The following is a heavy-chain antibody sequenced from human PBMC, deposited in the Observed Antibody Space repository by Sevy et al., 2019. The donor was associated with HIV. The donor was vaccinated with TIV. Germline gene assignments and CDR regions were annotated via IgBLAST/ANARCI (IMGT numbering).Heavy chain of an antibody. CDR1: GFTFSDYA. CDR3: ARNTYYYDSTGYGAFDL. J-gene: IGHJ3*01. Sequence: GGSLRISCVASGFTFSDYAMSWVRQPPGKGLEWVSSMNWKGDNTGYADSLKGRFTISRDSTKNSLFLQINSLRVEDTALYYCARNTYYYDSTGYGAFDLWGQGTMVTVSS. D-gene: IGHD3-22*01. V-gene: IGHV3-20*04. CDR2: MNWKGDNT.